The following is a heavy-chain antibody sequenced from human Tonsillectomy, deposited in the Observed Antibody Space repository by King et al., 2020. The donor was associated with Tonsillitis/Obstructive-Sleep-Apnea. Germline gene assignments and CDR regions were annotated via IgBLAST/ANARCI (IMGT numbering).Heavy chain of an antibody. CDR3: AKAYRSVMESTVNDALDI. V-gene: IGHV3-23*04. Sequence: VQLVESGGGLVQPGGSLRLSCAASGISFASYAMYWARQAPGKGLEWVSTISGSAAITYYADSVKGRFSISRDNSKSTLYLQMNSLRAEDTAVYYCAKAYRSVMESTVNDALDIWGQGTMVSVSS. CDR1: GISFASYA. J-gene: IGHJ3*02. CDR2: ISGSAAIT. D-gene: IGHD2-8*01.